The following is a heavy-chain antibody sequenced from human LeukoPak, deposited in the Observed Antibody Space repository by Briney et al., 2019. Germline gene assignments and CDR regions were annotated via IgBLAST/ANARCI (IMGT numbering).Heavy chain of an antibody. J-gene: IGHJ6*02. V-gene: IGHV1-3*01. Sequence: ASVKVSCKASGYTFTSYAMHWVRQAPGQRLEWMGWINAGNGNTKYSQKFQGRVTITRDTSASTAYMELSSLRSEDTAVYYCARVGKVLRYFDLYYYGMDVWGQGTTVTVSS. CDR3: ARVGKVLRYFDLYYYGMDV. CDR2: INAGNGNT. CDR1: GYTFTSYA. D-gene: IGHD3-9*01.